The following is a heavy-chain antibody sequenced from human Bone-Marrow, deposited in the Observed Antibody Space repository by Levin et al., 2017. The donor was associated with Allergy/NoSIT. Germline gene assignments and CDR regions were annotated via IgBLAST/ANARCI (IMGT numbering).Heavy chain of an antibody. CDR3: AKGPLWFGEPYYYYGMDV. J-gene: IGHJ6*02. Sequence: GESLKISCAASGFTFSSYAMSWVRQAPGKGLEWVSAISGSGGSTYYADSVKGRFTISRDNSKNTLYLQMNSLRAEDTAVYYCAKGPLWFGEPYYYYGMDVWGQGTTVTVSS. V-gene: IGHV3-23*01. CDR2: ISGSGGST. CDR1: GFTFSSYA. D-gene: IGHD3-10*01.